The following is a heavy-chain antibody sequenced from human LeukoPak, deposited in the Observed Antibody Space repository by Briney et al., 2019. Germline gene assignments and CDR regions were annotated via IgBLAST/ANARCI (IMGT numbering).Heavy chain of an antibody. CDR1: GGSFSGYY. CDR3: ARGRRNSITIFGVVIRARRAFDY. D-gene: IGHD3-3*01. V-gene: IGHV4-34*01. J-gene: IGHJ4*02. CDR2: INHSGST. Sequence: SETLSLTCAVYGGSFSGYYWSWIRQPPGRGLEWIGEINHSGSTNYNPSLKRRVTISVDTSKNQFSLKLSSVTAADTAVYYCARGRRNSITIFGVVIRARRAFDYWGQGTLVTVSS.